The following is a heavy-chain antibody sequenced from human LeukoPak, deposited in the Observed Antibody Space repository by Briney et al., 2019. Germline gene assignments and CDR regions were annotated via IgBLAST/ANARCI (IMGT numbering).Heavy chain of an antibody. Sequence: SETLSLTCTVSGGSISSYYWSWIRQPPGKGLEWIGYIYYSGSTNYNPSLKSRVTISVDTSENQFSLKLSSVTAADTAAYYCARVLDTAMALGFYYFDYWGQGTLVTVSS. CDR2: IYYSGST. V-gene: IGHV4-59*01. CDR3: ARVLDTAMALGFYYFDY. D-gene: IGHD5-18*01. CDR1: GGSISSYY. J-gene: IGHJ4*02.